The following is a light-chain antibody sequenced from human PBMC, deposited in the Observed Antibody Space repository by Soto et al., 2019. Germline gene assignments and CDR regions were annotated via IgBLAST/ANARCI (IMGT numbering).Light chain of an antibody. J-gene: IGKJ1*01. Sequence: EIVMTQSPTTPSVSPGERATLSCRASQSVSSNLAWYQQKPGQAPRLLIYGASTRATGVPARFSGGGSGTEFTLTISSLQSEDFAVYYCQQYNNWPWTFGQGTKVDIK. CDR1: QSVSSN. V-gene: IGKV3-15*01. CDR2: GAS. CDR3: QQYNNWPWT.